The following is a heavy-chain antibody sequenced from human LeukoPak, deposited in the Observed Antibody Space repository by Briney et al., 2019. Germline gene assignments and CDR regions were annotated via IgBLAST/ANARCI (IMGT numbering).Heavy chain of an antibody. CDR2: IWYDGSNQ. J-gene: IGHJ3*02. CDR1: GFTFSIYD. V-gene: IGHV3-33*08. CDR3: ARYGYSDNAFDGFDI. D-gene: IGHD5-18*01. Sequence: QPGGSLRLSCAASGFTFSIYDMHWVRQAPGKGPEWVAIIWYDGSNQKYADSVKGRFTISRDNSKNTLYLEMNSLRAEDTAVYYCARYGYSDNAFDGFDIWGQGIMVTVSS.